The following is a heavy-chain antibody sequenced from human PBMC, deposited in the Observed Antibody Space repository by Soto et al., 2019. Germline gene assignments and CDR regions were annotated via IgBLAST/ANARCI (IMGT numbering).Heavy chain of an antibody. CDR3: AKADGQQWLIPHLDN. CDR2: ISCCGGSA. CDR1: GFNFKKFA. D-gene: IGHD6-19*01. V-gene: IGHV3-23*01. J-gene: IGHJ4*02. Sequence: VQLLESGGGVVQPGGSLRLSCVASGFNFKKFAMAWVRQAAGEGLEWVSGISCCGGSASYADSVKDRFSIARDDSKNTVSLQLNSLRVEDTAQYYCAKADGQQWLIPHLDNWGQGTLVTVS.